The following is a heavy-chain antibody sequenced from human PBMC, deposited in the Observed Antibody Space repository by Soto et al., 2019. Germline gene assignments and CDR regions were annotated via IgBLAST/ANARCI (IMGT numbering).Heavy chain of an antibody. Sequence: EVQLVESGGDLVQPGGSLRLSCAASGFTFSSYAMHWVRQAPGKGLEYVSGISSNGGSTYYADSVKGRFTISRDNSKNTLYLRMGSLITEDMAAYYCARGGDGSGRRIDYWGQGTLVTVSS. CDR2: ISSNGGST. V-gene: IGHV3-64*07. D-gene: IGHD3-10*01. J-gene: IGHJ4*02. CDR1: GFTFSSYA. CDR3: ARGGDGSGRRIDY.